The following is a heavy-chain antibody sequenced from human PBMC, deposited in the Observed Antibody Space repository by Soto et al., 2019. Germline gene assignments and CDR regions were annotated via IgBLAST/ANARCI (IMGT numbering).Heavy chain of an antibody. V-gene: IGHV3-48*02. CDR1: GFTFSSYS. D-gene: IGHD3-9*01. J-gene: IGHJ6*02. Sequence: VGSLRLSCAASGFTFSSYSMNWVRQAPGKGLEWVSYISSSSSTIYYADSVKGRFTISRDNAKNSLYLRMNSLRDEDTAVYYCARNDILTSYGMDVWGQGTTVTVSS. CDR2: ISSSSSTI. CDR3: ARNDILTSYGMDV.